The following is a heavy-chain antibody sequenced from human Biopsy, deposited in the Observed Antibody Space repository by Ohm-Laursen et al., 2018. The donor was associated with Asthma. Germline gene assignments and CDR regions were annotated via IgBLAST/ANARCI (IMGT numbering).Heavy chain of an antibody. J-gene: IGHJ4*02. D-gene: IGHD4-17*01. V-gene: IGHV3-33*08. CDR1: GFTFSSYG. CDR2: IWYDGSNK. Sequence: SLRLSCSASGFTFSSYGMHWVRQAPGKGLEWVAVIWYDGSNKYYADSVKGRFTISRDNSKNTLYLQMNSLRAEDTAVYYCARRARHGDYDFDYWGQGTLVTVSS. CDR3: ARRARHGDYDFDY.